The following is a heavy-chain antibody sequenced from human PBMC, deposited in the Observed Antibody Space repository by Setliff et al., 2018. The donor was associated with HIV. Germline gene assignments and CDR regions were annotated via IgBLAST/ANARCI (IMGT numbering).Heavy chain of an antibody. CDR2: IHYSGAT. CDR1: GGSISSHY. J-gene: IGHJ3*02. V-gene: IGHV4-59*08. D-gene: IGHD2-8*01. CDR3: ARHSPNVGVRGDAFDI. Sequence: PSETLSLTCTVSGGSISSHYWIWIRQPPGKGLEWIGYIHYSGATNYSPALKSRVTISLDTSRTQFSLRLSSVTAAETAVYYCARHSPNVGVRGDAFDIWGQGTVVTVSS.